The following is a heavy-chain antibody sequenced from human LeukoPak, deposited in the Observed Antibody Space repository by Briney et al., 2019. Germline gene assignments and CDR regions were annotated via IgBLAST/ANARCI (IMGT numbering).Heavy chain of an antibody. J-gene: IGHJ4*02. CDR1: GFTFSNAW. CDR2: ITTKPDGGTV. CDR3: ATAGYISGRFDY. V-gene: IGHV3-15*01. D-gene: IGHD2-15*01. Sequence: GGSLRLSCGASGFTFSNAWMTWVRQAPGKGLELIGRITTKPDGGTVDYATPVKGRFTISRDDSKTTLHLQMNSLKTEYTAVYYCATAGYISGRFDYWGQRTLASVS.